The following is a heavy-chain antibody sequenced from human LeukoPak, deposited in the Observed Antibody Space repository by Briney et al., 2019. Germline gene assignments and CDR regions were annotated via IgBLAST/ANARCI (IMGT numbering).Heavy chain of an antibody. V-gene: IGHV3-30*18. CDR2: ISYDGSNK. CDR3: AKKSRVATMRFALDY. D-gene: IGHD5-12*01. Sequence: GRSLRLSCAASGFTFSSYGMHWVRQAPGKGLEWVAVISYDGSNKYYADSVKGRFTISRDNSENTLYLQMNSLRAEDTAVYYCAKKSRVATMRFALDYWGQGTLVTVSS. CDR1: GFTFSSYG. J-gene: IGHJ4*02.